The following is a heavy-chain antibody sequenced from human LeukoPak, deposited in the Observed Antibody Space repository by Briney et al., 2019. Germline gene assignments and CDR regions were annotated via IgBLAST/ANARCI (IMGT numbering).Heavy chain of an antibody. D-gene: IGHD3-22*01. CDR3: AKDDYYDTSGYRD. CDR2: IQNDGSNE. Sequence: GGSLRLSCAASGFTFSSYGMHWVRQAPGKGLEWVAYIQNDGSNEQYADSVKGRFTISRDNSKNTLYLQMNSLRAEDTAVYYCAKDDYYDTSGYRDWGQGTLVTVSS. V-gene: IGHV3-30*02. J-gene: IGHJ4*02. CDR1: GFTFSSYG.